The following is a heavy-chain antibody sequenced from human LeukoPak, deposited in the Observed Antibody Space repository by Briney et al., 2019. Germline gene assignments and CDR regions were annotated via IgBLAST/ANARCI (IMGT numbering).Heavy chain of an antibody. Sequence: TGGSLRLSCAASGFTFSSYEMNWVRQAPGKGLEWVSYISSSGSTIYYADSVKGRFTISRDNAKNSLYLRMNDLRAEDTAVYYCAREVGGTTGYWGQGTLVTVSS. CDR3: AREVGGTTGY. D-gene: IGHD1-14*01. V-gene: IGHV3-48*03. CDR1: GFTFSSYE. CDR2: ISSSGSTI. J-gene: IGHJ4*02.